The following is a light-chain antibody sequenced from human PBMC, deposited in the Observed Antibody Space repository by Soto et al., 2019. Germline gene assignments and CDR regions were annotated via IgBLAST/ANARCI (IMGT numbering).Light chain of an antibody. CDR2: DAS. Sequence: IMLTQSPSTLSLSPGERATLSCRASQSVSSYLAWYQQKPGQAPRLLIYDASNRATGIPARFSGSGSGTDFTLTISSLETEDFAVYDGQQRSNWPPITFGQGTRLEIK. J-gene: IGKJ5*01. CDR1: QSVSSY. V-gene: IGKV3-11*01. CDR3: QQRSNWPPIT.